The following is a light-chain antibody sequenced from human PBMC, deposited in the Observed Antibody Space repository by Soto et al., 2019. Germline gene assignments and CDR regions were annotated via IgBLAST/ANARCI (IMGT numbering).Light chain of an antibody. J-gene: IGLJ2*01. CDR2: DVF. V-gene: IGLV2-11*01. CDR1: SPTNF. CDR3: SSFAATHTLI. Sequence: QSALTQPPSVSGSPGQSVTISCSGLSPTNFVSWYQQCPGKPPRLIIFDVFKRPSGVPDRFSATKSGGTASLTISGLQPDDEAIYFCSSFAATHTLIFGAGTQLTVL.